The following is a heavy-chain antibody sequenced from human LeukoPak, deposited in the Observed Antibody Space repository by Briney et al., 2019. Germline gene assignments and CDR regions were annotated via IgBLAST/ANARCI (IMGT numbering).Heavy chain of an antibody. V-gene: IGHV1-69*01. D-gene: IGHD3-16*01. CDR2: IVPIFGTA. J-gene: IGHJ5*02. CDR1: GGTISSSV. Sequence: SVKVSCKTSGGTISSSVISWVRQAPGQGLEWMGGIVPIFGTANYAQKFQDRVTITADESTTTAYMELSSLRSSDTAVYYCARGLGDGASASSYRWGQGTLVTVSS. CDR3: ARGLGDGASASSYR.